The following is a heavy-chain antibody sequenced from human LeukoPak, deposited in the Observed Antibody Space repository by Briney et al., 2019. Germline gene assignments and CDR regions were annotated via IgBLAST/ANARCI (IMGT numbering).Heavy chain of an antibody. CDR1: GFTLSGSW. J-gene: IGHJ4*02. CDR2: ISSDGSGSST. CDR3: VKSSGWPDY. Sequence: GSLRLSCAASGFTLSGSWMHWVRQAPGKGLLWVSRISSDGSGSSTMYADSVKGRFTISRDDAKNTLYLQMNSLRGEDTAVYYCVKSSGWPDYWGQGTLVTVSS. V-gene: IGHV3-74*03. D-gene: IGHD6-19*01.